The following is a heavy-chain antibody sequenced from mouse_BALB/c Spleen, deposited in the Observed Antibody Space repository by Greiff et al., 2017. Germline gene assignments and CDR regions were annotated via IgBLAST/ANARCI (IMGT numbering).Heavy chain of an antibody. CDR3: ARGENGFAY. CDR2: IYPGNVNT. Sequence: QVQLQQSGPELVKPGASVRISCKASGYTFTSYYIHWVKQRPGQGLEWIGWIYPGNVNTKYNEKFKGKATLTADKSSSTAYMQLSSLTSEDSAVYFCARGENGFAYWGQGTLVTVSA. D-gene: IGHD1-1*02. CDR1: GYTFTSYY. V-gene: IGHV1S56*01. J-gene: IGHJ3*01.